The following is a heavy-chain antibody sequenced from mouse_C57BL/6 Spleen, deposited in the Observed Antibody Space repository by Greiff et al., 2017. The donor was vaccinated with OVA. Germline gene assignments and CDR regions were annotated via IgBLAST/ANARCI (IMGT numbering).Heavy chain of an antibody. CDR2: ISSGGDYI. Sequence: EVKLMESGAGLVKPGGSLKLSCAASGFTFSSYAMSWVRQTPEKRLEWVAYISSGGDYIYYADTVKGRFTISRDNARNTLYLQMSSLKSEDTAMYYCTRDGYYLDYWGQGTTLTVSS. D-gene: IGHD1-1*01. CDR3: TRDGYYLDY. CDR1: GFTFSSYA. J-gene: IGHJ2*01. V-gene: IGHV5-9-1*02.